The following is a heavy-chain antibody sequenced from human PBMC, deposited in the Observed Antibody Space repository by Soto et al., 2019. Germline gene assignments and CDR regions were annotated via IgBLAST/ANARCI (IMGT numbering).Heavy chain of an antibody. V-gene: IGHV3-15*01. Sequence: GGSLRLSCAASGFTFSNAWMSWVRQAPGKGLEWVGRIKSKTDGGTTDYDAPVKGRFTISRDDSKNTLYLQMNSLKTEDTAVYYCTTDCFNSYYYYGMDVWGQGTTVTVSS. J-gene: IGHJ6*02. CDR1: GFTFSNAW. CDR3: TTDCFNSYYYYGMDV. CDR2: IKSKTDGGTT.